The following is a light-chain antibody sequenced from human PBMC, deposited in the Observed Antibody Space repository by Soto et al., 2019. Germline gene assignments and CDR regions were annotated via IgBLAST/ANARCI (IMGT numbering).Light chain of an antibody. Sequence: QSALTQPPSASGSPGQSVTISCTGTSSDVGGYNYVSWYQQHPGKAPKLMIYEVSKRPSGVPDRSSGSKSGNTASLTVSGLQAEDEADYYCSSYAGSNVVFGGGTKPPS. J-gene: IGLJ2*01. CDR1: SSDVGGYNY. CDR2: EVS. CDR3: SSYAGSNVV. V-gene: IGLV2-8*01.